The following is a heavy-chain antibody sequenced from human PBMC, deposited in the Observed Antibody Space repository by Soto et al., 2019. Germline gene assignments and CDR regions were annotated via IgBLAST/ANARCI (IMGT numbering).Heavy chain of an antibody. CDR1: GFTFSSYG. CDR2: IWYDGSNK. CDR3: ARDPLGSGSSYYYYMDV. V-gene: IGHV3-33*01. D-gene: IGHD3-10*01. Sequence: PGGSLRLSCAASGFTFSSYGMHWVRQAPGKGLEWVAVIWYDGSNKYYADSVKGRFTISRDNSKNTLYLQMNSLRAEDTAVYYCARDPLGSGSSYYYYMDVWGKGTTVTVSS. J-gene: IGHJ6*03.